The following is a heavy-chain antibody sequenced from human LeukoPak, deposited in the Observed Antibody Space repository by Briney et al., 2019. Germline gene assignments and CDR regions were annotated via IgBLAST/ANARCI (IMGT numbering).Heavy chain of an antibody. J-gene: IGHJ4*02. V-gene: IGHV3-74*01. Sequence: GGSLRLSCAASGFTLSSFWMQWVRQAPGKGLVWVSRINNDGSGTTYADSVKGRFTISRDNAKNTLYLQMNSLRGEDTGVYYCARSYDSSGNLDYWGQGTLVTVSS. CDR2: INNDGSGT. CDR3: ARSYDSSGNLDY. D-gene: IGHD3-22*01. CDR1: GFTLSSFW.